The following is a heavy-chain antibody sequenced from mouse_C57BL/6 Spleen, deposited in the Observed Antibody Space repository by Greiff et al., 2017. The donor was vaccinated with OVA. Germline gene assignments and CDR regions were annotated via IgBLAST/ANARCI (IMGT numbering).Heavy chain of an antibody. Sequence: QVQLQQPGAELVRPGSSVKLSCKASGYTFTSYWMDWVKQRPGQGLEWIGNIYPSDSETHYNQKFKDKATLTVDKSSSTAYMQLSSLTSEDSAVYYCAREDEYYAMDYWGQGTSVTVSS. J-gene: IGHJ4*01. CDR3: AREDEYYAMDY. V-gene: IGHV1-61*01. CDR1: GYTFTSYW. CDR2: IYPSDSET.